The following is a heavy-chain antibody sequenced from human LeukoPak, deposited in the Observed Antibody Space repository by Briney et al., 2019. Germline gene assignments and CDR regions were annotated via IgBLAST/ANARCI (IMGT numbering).Heavy chain of an antibody. CDR1: GFTFSIYT. D-gene: IGHD4-17*01. Sequence: GGSLRLSCAASGFTFSIYTMNWVRQAPGKGLEWISYISSSSRTIYYADSVKGRFTISRDNANNSLYLQMNSMRDEDTAVYFCARSTVTIDSWGQGTLVTVSS. J-gene: IGHJ4*02. CDR3: ARSTVTIDS. V-gene: IGHV3-48*02. CDR2: ISSSSRTI.